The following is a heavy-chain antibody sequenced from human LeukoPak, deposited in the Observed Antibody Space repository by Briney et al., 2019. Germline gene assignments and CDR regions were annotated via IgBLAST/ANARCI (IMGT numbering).Heavy chain of an antibody. CDR3: ARGRVSSSTWYSTYYYYFYMDV. J-gene: IGHJ6*03. Sequence: SETLSLTCTVPGGSISSYYWSWIRQPPGKGLEWIGYIYYSGSTNHNPSLKSRVTISVDTSKNQFSLRLRSVTAADTAVYFCARGRVSSSTWYSTYYYYFYMDVWGKGTTVTVSS. D-gene: IGHD1-1*01. CDR2: IYYSGST. V-gene: IGHV4-59*01. CDR1: GGSISSYY.